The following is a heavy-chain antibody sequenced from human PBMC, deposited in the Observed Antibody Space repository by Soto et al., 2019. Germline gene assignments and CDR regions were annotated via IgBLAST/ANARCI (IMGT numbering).Heavy chain of an antibody. J-gene: IGHJ4*02. D-gene: IGHD3-22*01. V-gene: IGHV4-59*08. CDR1: GGSIRDYY. CDR2: IYYTGTT. Sequence: SETLSLTCTVSGGSIRDYYWGWIRQSPGKGLEWIGYIYYTGTTKYNPSLKSRVTISVDSSKNQFSLKLDSVTAADTAVYYCARLGGYYQAFESWGQGTLVTVSS. CDR3: ARLGGYYQAFES.